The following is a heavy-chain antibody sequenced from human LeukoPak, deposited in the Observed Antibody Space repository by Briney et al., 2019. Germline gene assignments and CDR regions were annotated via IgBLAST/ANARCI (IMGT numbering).Heavy chain of an antibody. J-gene: IGHJ4*02. D-gene: IGHD1-26*01. CDR3: ARGGGSYLGS. CDR2: INTDGSIT. Sequence: PGGSLRLSCAASGFTFSDYWIHWVRQAPGKGLVWVSRINTDGSITNYADSVKGRFTISRDNAKNALYLQMSSLRAEDTAVYYCARGGGSYLGSGGQGTLVTVSS. CDR1: GFTFSDYW. V-gene: IGHV3-74*01.